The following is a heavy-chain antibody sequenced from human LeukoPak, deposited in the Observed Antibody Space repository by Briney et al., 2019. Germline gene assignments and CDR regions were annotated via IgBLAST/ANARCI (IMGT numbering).Heavy chain of an antibody. CDR2: ISGSGGST. V-gene: IGHV3-23*01. D-gene: IGHD6-19*01. CDR3: AKGSRGWYSWYFDL. J-gene: IGHJ2*01. Sequence: PGGSLRLSCAASGFTFSSFTMSWVRQAPGKGLEWVSAISGSGGSTHYADSVKGRFTISRDNSKNTLYLQMKSLRADDTAVYYCAKGSRGWYSWYFDLWGRGTLVTVSS. CDR1: GFTFSSFT.